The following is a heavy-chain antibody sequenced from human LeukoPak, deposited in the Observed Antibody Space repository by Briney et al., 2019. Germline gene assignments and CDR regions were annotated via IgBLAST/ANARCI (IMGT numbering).Heavy chain of an antibody. D-gene: IGHD1-14*01. V-gene: IGHV4-4*07. CDR3: ARRTHY. Sequence: SETLSLTCTVSGGPMNNYYWNWIRQPAGKGLEWIGHIYSSGSTNYNPSLKSRATMSIDTSKNQFFLKLSSVTAADTAVYYCARRTHYWGQGTLVTVSS. J-gene: IGHJ4*02. CDR2: IYSSGST. CDR1: GGPMNNYY.